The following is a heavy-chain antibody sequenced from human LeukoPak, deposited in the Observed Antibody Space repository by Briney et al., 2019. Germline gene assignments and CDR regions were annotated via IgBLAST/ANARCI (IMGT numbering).Heavy chain of an antibody. V-gene: IGHV1-8*01. D-gene: IGHD6-13*01. CDR3: ARAGGWGWYSSSWYPGYYFDY. CDR2: MNPNSGNT. J-gene: IGHJ4*02. Sequence: ASVKVSCKASGYTFTSYDINWVRQATGQGLEWMGWMNPNSGNTGYAQKFQGRVTMTKNTSISTAYMELSSLRSEDTAVYYCARAGGWGWYSSSWYPGYYFDYWGQGTLVTVSS. CDR1: GYTFTSYD.